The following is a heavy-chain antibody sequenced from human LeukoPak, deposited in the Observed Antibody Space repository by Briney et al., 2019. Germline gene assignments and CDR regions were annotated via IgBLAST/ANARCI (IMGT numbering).Heavy chain of an antibody. Sequence: GGSLRLSCAASGFSFSSPAMSWVRQAPGKGLEWVSAISGSGGNTYYAGSVKGRFTIFRDNSKNMLYLQMNSLRAEDTALYYCASQKANFYDSSGDVWGQGTTVTVSS. J-gene: IGHJ6*02. V-gene: IGHV3-23*01. CDR3: ASQKANFYDSSGDV. CDR1: GFSFSSPA. D-gene: IGHD3-22*01. CDR2: ISGSGGNT.